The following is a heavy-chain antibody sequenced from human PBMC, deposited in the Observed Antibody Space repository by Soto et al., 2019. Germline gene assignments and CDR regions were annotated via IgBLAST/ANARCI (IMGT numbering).Heavy chain of an antibody. CDR3: AHRVLRTVFGLVTTTAIYFDF. V-gene: IGHV2-5*02. CDR2: IYWDDDK. Sequence: QITLNESGPTVVRPTETLTLTCRFSGFSLPTSGWGVGWIRQSPGKAPEWLALIYWDDDKRYSASLKSRLTITKDISKNQVVLTVSDLGPTDTATYYCAHRVLRTVFGLVTTTAIYFDFWGKGTPVAVSS. CDR1: GFSLPTSGWG. J-gene: IGHJ4*02. D-gene: IGHD3-3*01.